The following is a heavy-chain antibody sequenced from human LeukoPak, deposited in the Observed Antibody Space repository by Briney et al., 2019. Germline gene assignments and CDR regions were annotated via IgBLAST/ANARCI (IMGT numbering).Heavy chain of an antibody. D-gene: IGHD3-3*01. CDR2: INPADADT. J-gene: IGHJ6*03. Sequence: GESLKISCKGSGYSFTNYWIGWVRQMPGIGLEWMGIINPADADTRYSPSVVGQVTISADTSISTAFLQWSSLEASDTAIYYCARHVMSQRDYDFFSGHQGYYYMDVWGEGTTVTVSS. CDR3: ARHVMSQRDYDFFSGHQGYYYMDV. V-gene: IGHV5-51*01. CDR1: GYSFTNYW.